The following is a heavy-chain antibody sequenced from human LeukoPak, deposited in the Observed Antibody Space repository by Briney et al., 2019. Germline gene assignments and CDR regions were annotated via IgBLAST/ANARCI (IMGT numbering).Heavy chain of an antibody. CDR1: GYTFTNYA. D-gene: IGHD7-27*01. J-gene: IGHJ4*02. CDR2: IIPIFGTA. V-gene: IGHV1-69*13. CDR3: ARGPALNWGEVEYFDY. Sequence: SVKVSCKASGYTFTNYAISWVRQAPGQGLEWMGGIIPIFGTANYAQKFQGRVTITADESTSTAYMELSSLRSEDTAVYYCARGPALNWGEVEYFDYWGQGTLVTVSS.